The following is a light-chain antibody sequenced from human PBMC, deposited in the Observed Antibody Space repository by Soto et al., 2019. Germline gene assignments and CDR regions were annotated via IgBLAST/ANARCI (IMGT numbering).Light chain of an antibody. CDR1: QSVKSGY. V-gene: IGKV3-20*01. Sequence: EVVLTQSPGTLSLSPGERATLSCRASQSVKSGYFAWYQKKPGQAPRLLIYGASNRAPGIPDRFSGSGSGADFTLTISRVEPEDSAVYYCQQSYDSPFTFGPGTKVDVK. CDR3: QQSYDSPFT. J-gene: IGKJ3*01. CDR2: GAS.